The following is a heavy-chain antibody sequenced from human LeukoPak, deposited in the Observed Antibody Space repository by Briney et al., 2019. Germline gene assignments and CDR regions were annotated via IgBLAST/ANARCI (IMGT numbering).Heavy chain of an antibody. CDR1: GDSISGKY. CDR2: IYSSGTT. J-gene: IGHJ5*01. D-gene: IGHD2-2*01. V-gene: IGHV4-4*07. CDR3: ARLDILVPRAVEWFDP. Sequence: SETLSLTCIVYGDSISGKYWSWIRRPPGKGLEWLGRIYSSGTTDYSPSLMSRVTMSLDTSKNHISLRLRSVTAADTAVYYCARLDILVPRAVEWFDPWGQGTVVTVSS.